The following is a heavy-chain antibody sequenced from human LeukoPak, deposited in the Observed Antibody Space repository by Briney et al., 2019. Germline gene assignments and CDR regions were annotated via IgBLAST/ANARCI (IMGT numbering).Heavy chain of an antibody. D-gene: IGHD3-16*02. CDR2: IYYSGST. V-gene: IGHV4-39*07. J-gene: IGHJ4*02. CDR1: GGSISSSSYY. CDR3: ARGENYVWGSYRPYYFDY. Sequence: SETLSLTCTVSGGSISSSSYYWGWIRQPPGKGLEWIGSIYYSGSTYYNPSLKSRVTISVDTSKNQFSLELSSVTAADTAVYYCARGENYVWGSYRPYYFDYWGQGTLVTVSS.